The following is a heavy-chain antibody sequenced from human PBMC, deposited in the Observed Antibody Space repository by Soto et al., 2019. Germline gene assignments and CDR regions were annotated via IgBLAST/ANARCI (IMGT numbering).Heavy chain of an antibody. J-gene: IGHJ3*01. Sequence: GGSLRLSCAASGFTFSTYWMHWVRQAPGKGLVWVSRIHSDGITTLYADSVTGRFTISRDNAKNTVFLQMNSLRAEDTALYYCATGPTPAFAFWGRGTMVTVS. D-gene: IGHD1-1*01. CDR1: GFTFSTYW. CDR2: IHSDGITT. V-gene: IGHV3-74*01. CDR3: ATGPTPAFAF.